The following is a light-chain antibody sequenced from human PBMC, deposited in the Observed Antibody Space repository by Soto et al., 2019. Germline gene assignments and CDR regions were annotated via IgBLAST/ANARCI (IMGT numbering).Light chain of an antibody. V-gene: IGKV4-1*01. CDR2: WAS. Sequence: DIVMNQSPDSLAVSLGERATINCRSSQNLLLSSNNKNYLAWYQQKPGQPPKLLIYWASTRETWVLDRCSGSVTGTELKHSIGILAGEDVAVFYCQQYCSVAPVVIFGGGTKVEI. CDR3: QQYCSVAPVVI. J-gene: IGKJ4*01. CDR1: QNLLLSSNNKNY.